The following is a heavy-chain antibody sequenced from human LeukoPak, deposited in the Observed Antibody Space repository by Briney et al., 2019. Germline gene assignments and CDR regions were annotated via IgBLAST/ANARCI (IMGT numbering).Heavy chain of an antibody. CDR1: GYTFTGYY. V-gene: IGHV1-2*02. CDR2: INPNSGGT. J-gene: IGHJ5*02. Sequence: ASVKVSCKASGYTFTGYYMHRVRQAPGQGLEWMGWINPNSGGTNYAQKFQGRVTMTRDTSISTAYMELSRLRSDDTAVYYCARPFRYSGYDLRGSRWFDPWGQGTLVTVSS. CDR3: ARPFRYSGYDLRGSRWFDP. D-gene: IGHD5-12*01.